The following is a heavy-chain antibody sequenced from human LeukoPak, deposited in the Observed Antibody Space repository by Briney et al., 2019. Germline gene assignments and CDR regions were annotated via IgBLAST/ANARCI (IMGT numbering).Heavy chain of an antibody. Sequence: PGGSLRLSCAASGFTFSSYSLNWVRQAPGKGLEWVSSISGSSSYIYYADSVKGRFTISRDNSKNTLYLQMNSLRAEDTAVYYCAKGDGGYCSGGSRYYYYYMDVWGKGTTVTVSS. CDR1: GFTFSSYS. J-gene: IGHJ6*03. V-gene: IGHV3-21*04. CDR2: ISGSSSYI. D-gene: IGHD2-15*01. CDR3: AKGDGGYCSGGSRYYYYYMDV.